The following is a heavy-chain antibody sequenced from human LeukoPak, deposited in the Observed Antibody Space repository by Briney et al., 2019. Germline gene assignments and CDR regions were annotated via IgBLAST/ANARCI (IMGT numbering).Heavy chain of an antibody. D-gene: IGHD5-24*01. V-gene: IGHV4-30-2*01. CDR2: IYHSGST. CDR3: ASLSDGYASDAFDI. CDR1: GGSISSGGYY. J-gene: IGHJ3*02. Sequence: PSETLSLTCTVSGGSISSGGYYWSWIRQPPGKGLEWIGYIYHSGSTYYNPSLKSRVTISVDRSKNQFSLKLSSVTAADTAVYYCASLSDGYASDAFDIRGQGTMVTVSS.